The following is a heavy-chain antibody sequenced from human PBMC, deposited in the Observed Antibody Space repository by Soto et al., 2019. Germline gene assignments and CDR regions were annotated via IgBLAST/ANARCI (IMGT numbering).Heavy chain of an antibody. CDR1: GYTFTGYY. D-gene: IGHD6-19*01. J-gene: IGHJ4*02. Sequence: VMVSCKASGYTFTGYYMHWVRQAPGQGLEWMGWINANNGNTNYAQKLQGRVTMTTDTSTSTAYMELRSLRSDDTAVYYCARGYSSGWYYGYWGQGTLVTVS. CDR3: ARGYSSGWYYGY. V-gene: IGHV1-18*04. CDR2: INANNGNT.